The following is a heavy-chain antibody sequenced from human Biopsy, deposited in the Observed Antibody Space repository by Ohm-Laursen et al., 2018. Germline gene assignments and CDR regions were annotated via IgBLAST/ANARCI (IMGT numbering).Heavy chain of an antibody. CDR2: IWYDGSIK. Sequence: SLRLSCAASGFTFTSYGMHWVRQAPGKGLEWVAVIWYDGSIKYYADSVKGRFTISRDNAENSLYLQVNSLRAEDTAVYYCARGHCSSTSCRPYYFDYWGQGTLVTVSS. CDR3: ARGHCSSTSCRPYYFDY. V-gene: IGHV3-33*08. J-gene: IGHJ4*02. D-gene: IGHD2-2*01. CDR1: GFTFTSYG.